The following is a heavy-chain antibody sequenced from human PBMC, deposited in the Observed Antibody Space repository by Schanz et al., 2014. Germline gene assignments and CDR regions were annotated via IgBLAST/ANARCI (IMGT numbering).Heavy chain of an antibody. CDR2: ISGSGGST. Sequence: EVQLLDSGGGLVQPWGSLRLSCAASGFTFSTYAMSWVRQAPGKGLEWVSGISGSGGSTYYADSVKGRFTISRDNSKNTLYLQMNSLRAEDTAVYYCAKDLLYGAPMPLNHLDYWGQGTLVTVSS. CDR3: AKDLLYGAPMPLNHLDY. J-gene: IGHJ4*02. D-gene: IGHD2-2*01. V-gene: IGHV3-23*01. CDR1: GFTFSTYA.